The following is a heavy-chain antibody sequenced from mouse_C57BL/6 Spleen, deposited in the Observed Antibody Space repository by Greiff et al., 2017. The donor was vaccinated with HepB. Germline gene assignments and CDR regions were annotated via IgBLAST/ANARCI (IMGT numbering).Heavy chain of an antibody. CDR2: ISSGSSTI. CDR1: GFTFSDYG. CDR3: ARGKITLDY. Sequence: DVMLVESGGGLVKPGGSLKLPCAASGFTFSDYGMHWVRQAPEKGLEWVAYISSGSSTIYYADTVTGGFPISRDNAKNTLFLQMTSLRSEDTAMYYCARGKITLDYWGQGTTLTVSS. D-gene: IGHD1-1*01. J-gene: IGHJ2*01. V-gene: IGHV5-17*01.